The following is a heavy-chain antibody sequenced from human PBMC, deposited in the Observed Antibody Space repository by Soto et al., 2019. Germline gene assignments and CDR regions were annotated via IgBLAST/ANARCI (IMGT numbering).Heavy chain of an antibody. CDR3: ARDGSGYYYVF. CDR1: GFTFSTSA. V-gene: IGHV3-23*01. Sequence: PGGSLRLSCEASGFTFSTSAMSWVRQAPGKGLEWVSVISGSDDSTYYADSVKGRFTISRDNSKNTLYLQMNSLRAEDTAVYYCARDGSGYYYVFWGQGTLVTVSS. J-gene: IGHJ4*02. CDR2: ISGSDDST. D-gene: IGHD3-22*01.